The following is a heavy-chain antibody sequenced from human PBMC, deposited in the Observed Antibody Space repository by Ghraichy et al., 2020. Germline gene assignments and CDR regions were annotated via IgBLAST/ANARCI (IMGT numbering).Heavy chain of an antibody. CDR2: INSDGSST. CDR1: GFTFSSYW. J-gene: IGHJ4*02. V-gene: IGHV3-74*01. D-gene: IGHD3-22*01. Sequence: GESLNISCAASGFTFSSYWMHWVRQGPGKGLEWVSRINSDGSSTSYADSVKGRFTISRDNARNTLYLQMNSLRAEDTAVYYCARLLDSSGYPFDYWGQGTLVTVSS. CDR3: ARLLDSSGYPFDY.